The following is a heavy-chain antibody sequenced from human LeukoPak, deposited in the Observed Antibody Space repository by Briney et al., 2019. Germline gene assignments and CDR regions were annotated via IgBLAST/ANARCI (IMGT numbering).Heavy chain of an antibody. V-gene: IGHV4-4*02. CDR2: IYHSGST. J-gene: IGHJ3*02. CDR3: ARDHVLLWFGELKGDAFDI. CDR1: GGSISSSNW. Sequence: SETLSLTCAVSGGSISSSNWWSWVRQPPGKGLEWIGEIYHSGSTNYNPSLKSRVTISVDKSKNQFSLKLSSVTAADTAVYYCARDHVLLWFGELKGDAFDIWGQGTMVTVSS. D-gene: IGHD3-10*01.